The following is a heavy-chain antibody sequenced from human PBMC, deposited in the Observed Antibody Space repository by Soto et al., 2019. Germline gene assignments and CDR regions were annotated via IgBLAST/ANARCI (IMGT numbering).Heavy chain of an antibody. CDR3: ARWGGYSSIGTYDYYYGMDV. J-gene: IGHJ6*02. V-gene: IGHV5-10-1*01. CDR1: GYSFTTYW. Sequence: GESLKICCKGSGYSFTTYWISWVRQMPGKGLEWMGRMDPSDSYTNYSPSFQGHVTISADKSISTAYLQWSSLKASDTAMYYCARWGGYSSIGTYDYYYGMDVWGQGTTVTVSS. CDR2: MDPSDSYT. D-gene: IGHD5-18*01.